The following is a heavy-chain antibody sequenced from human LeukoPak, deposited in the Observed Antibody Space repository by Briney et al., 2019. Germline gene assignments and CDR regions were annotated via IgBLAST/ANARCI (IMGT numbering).Heavy chain of an antibody. J-gene: IGHJ4*02. V-gene: IGHV3-30-3*01. CDR1: GFTFSSYA. Sequence: GGSLRLSCAASGFTFSSYAMHWVRQAAGKGLEWVAVISYDGSNKYYADSVKGRFTISRDNSKNTLYLQMNSLRAEDTAVYYCARDVVTYYYDSSGYLDYWGQGTLVTVSS. CDR3: ARDVVTYYYDSSGYLDY. D-gene: IGHD3-22*01. CDR2: ISYDGSNK.